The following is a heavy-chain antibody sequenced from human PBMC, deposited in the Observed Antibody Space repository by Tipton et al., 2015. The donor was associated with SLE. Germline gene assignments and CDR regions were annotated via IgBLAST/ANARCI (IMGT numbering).Heavy chain of an antibody. CDR1: GESFSGYY. V-gene: IGHV4-34*01. D-gene: IGHD3-16*01. J-gene: IGHJ4*02. CDR3: ARAGMITFGGIGY. Sequence: TLSLTCAVYGESFSGYYWNWIRQPPGKGLEWIGEINHSGSTNYNPSLKSRVTISLDTSKNQFSLKLSSVTAADTAVYYCARAGMITFGGIGYWGQGSLVTVSS. CDR2: INHSGST.